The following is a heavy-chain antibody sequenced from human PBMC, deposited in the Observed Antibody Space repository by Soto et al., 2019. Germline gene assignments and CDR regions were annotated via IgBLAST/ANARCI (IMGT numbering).Heavy chain of an antibody. CDR2: ISGSGDNT. J-gene: IGHJ4*02. D-gene: IGHD3-10*01. CDR1: VFTFSNYA. V-gene: IGHV3-23*01. CDR3: AKDSDTKRGPDY. Sequence: PRGSLLLSCASSVFTFSNYAMNWVRQAPGKGLEWVSGISGSGDNTYYADSVKGRFTISRDNSKSTLYLQMNSLRAEDTAVYYCAKDSDTKRGPDYWGQGTLVTVSS.